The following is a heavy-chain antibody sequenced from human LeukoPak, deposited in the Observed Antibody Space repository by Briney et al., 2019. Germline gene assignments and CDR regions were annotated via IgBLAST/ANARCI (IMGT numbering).Heavy chain of an antibody. D-gene: IGHD6-25*01. J-gene: IGHJ3*02. CDR3: ARLSTAAGVYAFDI. V-gene: IGHV3-66*04. CDR2: IYSGGHT. CDR1: GFTFSSYA. Sequence: PGGSLRLSCAASGFTFSSYAMSWVRQAPGKGLEWVSVIYSGGHTYYPDSVRGRFTISRDNSKNTLYLQMNSLRAEDTAVYYCARLSTAAGVYAFDIWGQGTMVTVSS.